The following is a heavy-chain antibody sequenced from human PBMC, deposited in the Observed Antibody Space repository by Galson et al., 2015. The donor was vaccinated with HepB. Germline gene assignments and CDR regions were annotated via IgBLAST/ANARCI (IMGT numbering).Heavy chain of an antibody. CDR1: GFTFSSYG. D-gene: IGHD3-22*01. Sequence: SLRLSCAASGFTFSSYGIHWVRQAPGKGLEWVSVIWYHGCDQYYADSVTGRFTVSREQSKNTVYLQMNSLRAEDTGLYFCARDGDTSGHYGIFDYRGQGALGTVSS. CDR3: ARDGDTSGHYGIFDY. J-gene: IGHJ4*02. V-gene: IGHV3-33*01. CDR2: IWYHGCDQ.